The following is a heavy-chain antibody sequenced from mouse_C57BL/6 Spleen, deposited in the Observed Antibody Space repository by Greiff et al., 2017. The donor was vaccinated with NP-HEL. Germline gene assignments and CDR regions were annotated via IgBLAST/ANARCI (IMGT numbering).Heavy chain of an antibody. J-gene: IGHJ4*01. V-gene: IGHV1-5*01. Sequence: EVQLQQSGTVLARPGASVKMSCKTSGYTFTSYWMHWVKQRPGQGLEWIGAIYPGNSDTSYNQKFKGKAKLTAVTSASTAYMELSSLTNEYSAVYYCTMDNYYGSSYDYAMDYWGQGTSVTVSS. CDR1: GYTFTSYW. D-gene: IGHD1-1*01. CDR2: IYPGNSDT. CDR3: TMDNYYGSSYDYAMDY.